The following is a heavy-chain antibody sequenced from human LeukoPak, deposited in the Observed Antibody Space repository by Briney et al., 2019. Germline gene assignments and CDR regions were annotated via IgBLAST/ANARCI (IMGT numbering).Heavy chain of an antibody. V-gene: IGHV4-38-2*02. J-gene: IGHJ5*02. D-gene: IGHD6-25*01. CDR2: IYHSGST. CDR3: ARDQGYSSEGGVDP. CDR1: GYSISSGYY. Sequence: SETLSLTCAVSGYSISSGYYWGWIRQPPGKGLEWIGSIYHSGSTYYNPSLKSRVTISVDTSKNQFSLKLNSVTAADTAVYYCARDQGYSSEGGVDPWGQGTLVTVSS.